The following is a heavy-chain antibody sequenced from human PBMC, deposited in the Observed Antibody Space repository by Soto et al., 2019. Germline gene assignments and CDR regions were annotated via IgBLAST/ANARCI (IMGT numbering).Heavy chain of an antibody. CDR2: IYPGDSET. CDR1: GYSFTTYR. V-gene: IGHV5-51*01. CDR3: ARKSIEAAFDAFDI. Sequence: AGESLKISCKGSGYSFTTYRIGWIRQMPGKGLEWMGIIYPGDSETRYSPSFQGQVTISADKSNTTAYLQWSGLKASDTSMYYCARKSIEAAFDAFDICGQGKMVTVS. D-gene: IGHD6-13*01. J-gene: IGHJ3*02.